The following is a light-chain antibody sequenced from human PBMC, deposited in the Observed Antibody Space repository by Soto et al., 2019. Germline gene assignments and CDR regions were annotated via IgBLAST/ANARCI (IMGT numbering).Light chain of an antibody. CDR2: DAS. J-gene: IGKJ5*01. Sequence: EIVMTQSPATLSVSPGERATLSCRASQSVSSNLAWYQQKPGQAPRLLIYDASKRATGVPARFSGSGSGTDFTLTISSLEPDDFAIYYCQQRSNWPTFGQGTRLEIK. CDR3: QQRSNWPT. CDR1: QSVSSN. V-gene: IGKV3-11*01.